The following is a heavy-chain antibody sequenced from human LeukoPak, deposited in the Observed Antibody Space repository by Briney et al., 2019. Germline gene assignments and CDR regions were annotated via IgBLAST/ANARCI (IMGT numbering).Heavy chain of an antibody. CDR1: GGSISSYY. CDR3: ARARDYYGSGSGWFDP. V-gene: IGHV4-4*07. Sequence: SETLSLTCTVSGGSISSYYWSWIRQPAGKGLEWIGRIYTSGSTNYNPSLKSRVTMSVDTSKNQFSLKLSSVTAADTAVYYCARARDYYGSGSGWFDPWGQGTLVTVSS. CDR2: IYTSGST. D-gene: IGHD3-10*01. J-gene: IGHJ5*02.